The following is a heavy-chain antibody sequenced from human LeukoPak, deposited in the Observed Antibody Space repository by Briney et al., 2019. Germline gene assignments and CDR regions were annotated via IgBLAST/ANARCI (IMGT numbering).Heavy chain of an antibody. J-gene: IGHJ4*02. CDR1: GFTFSSYG. D-gene: IGHD5-24*01. Sequence: GGSLRLSCAASGFTFSSYGMHWVRQAPGKGLEWVAFIRYDGSNKYYADPVKGRFTISRDNSKNTLYLQMNSLRAEDTAVYYCAKARDGYNPFFDYWGQGTLVTVSS. CDR2: IRYDGSNK. V-gene: IGHV3-30*02. CDR3: AKARDGYNPFFDY.